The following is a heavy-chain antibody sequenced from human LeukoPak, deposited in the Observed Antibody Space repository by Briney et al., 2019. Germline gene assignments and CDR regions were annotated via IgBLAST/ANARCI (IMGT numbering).Heavy chain of an antibody. V-gene: IGHV3-20*04. J-gene: IGHJ6*03. CDR2: IKWDGGST. CDR1: GFTFDDHG. CDR3: ARAAGSGYYFYMDV. Sequence: GGSLRLSCAASGFTFDDHGMSWVRQAPGKGLEWVSGIKWDGGSTGYADSVKGRFTISRDNAKNSLYLQMNSLRSEDTALYYCARAAGSGYYFYMDVWGKGTTVTVSS.